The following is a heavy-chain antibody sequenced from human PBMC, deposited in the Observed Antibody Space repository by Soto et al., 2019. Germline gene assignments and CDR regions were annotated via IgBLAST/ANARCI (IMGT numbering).Heavy chain of an antibody. CDR3: ANSFWSGYSIKGEFDY. J-gene: IGHJ4*02. CDR1: GGTFSSYT. Sequence: QVQLVQSGAEVKKPGSSVKVSCKASGGTFSSYTISWVRQAPGQGLEWMGRIIPILGIANYAQKFQGRVTITADKSTSTAYMELSSLRSEDTAVYYCANSFWSGYSIKGEFDYWGQGTLVTVSS. CDR2: IIPILGIA. V-gene: IGHV1-69*02. D-gene: IGHD3-3*01.